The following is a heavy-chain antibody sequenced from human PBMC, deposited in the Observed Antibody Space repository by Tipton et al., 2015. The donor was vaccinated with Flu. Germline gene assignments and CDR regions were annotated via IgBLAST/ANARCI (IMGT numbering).Heavy chain of an antibody. CDR1: GDSISSYY. V-gene: IGHV4-4*08. J-gene: IGHJ5*01. CDR2: IYPSGST. Sequence: TLSLTCTVSGDSISSYYWSWIRQPPGKGLEWIGLIYPSGSTNYNPSLKSRVTMSVDTSKNQFSLILNSVTAADTAVYYCGRGSGWFDCWGQGTLVTVSS. CDR3: GRGSGWFDC. D-gene: IGHD1-26*01.